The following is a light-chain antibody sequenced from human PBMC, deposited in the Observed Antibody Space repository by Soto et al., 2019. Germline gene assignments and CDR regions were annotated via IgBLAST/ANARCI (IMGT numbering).Light chain of an antibody. V-gene: IGKV1-12*01. CDR1: QGISSW. J-gene: IGKJ4*01. CDR3: LQASNFPVT. Sequence: DIQMTQSPSSVSASVGDRVTITCRASQGISSWLAWYQQKPGKAPKLLIYSASSLKSGIPSRFSGSGSGTDFTLTITSLQPEDSATYYCLQASNFPVTFGGGTKVEI. CDR2: SAS.